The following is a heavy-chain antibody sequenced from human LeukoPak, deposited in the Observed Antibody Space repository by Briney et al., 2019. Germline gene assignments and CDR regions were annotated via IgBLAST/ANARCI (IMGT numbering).Heavy chain of an antibody. CDR1: GGSISSSSYY. V-gene: IGHV4-39*01. J-gene: IGHJ4*02. CDR2: MYYSGIT. Sequence: KSSETLSLTCTVSGGSISSSSYYWGWIRQPPGKGLEWIGTMYYSGITYYNPSLKSRVTTSVDTSKNQFTLKVSSVTAADTAVYYCARSNWDSNVGIDYWGQGTLVTVSS. D-gene: IGHD1-7*01. CDR3: ARSNWDSNVGIDY.